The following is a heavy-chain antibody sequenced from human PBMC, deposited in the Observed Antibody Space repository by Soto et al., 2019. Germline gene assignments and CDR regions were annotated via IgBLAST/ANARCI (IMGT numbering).Heavy chain of an antibody. D-gene: IGHD7-27*01. CDR2: IDPSDSYT. CDR1: GYSFTSYW. Sequence: PGESLKLSCKGSGYSFTSYWISRVRQMPGKGLEWMGRIDPSDSYTNYSPSFQGHVTISADKSISTAYLQWSSLKASDTAMYYCARLTGNWFDPWGQGTRVNVSS. CDR3: ARLTGNWFDP. V-gene: IGHV5-10-1*01. J-gene: IGHJ5*02.